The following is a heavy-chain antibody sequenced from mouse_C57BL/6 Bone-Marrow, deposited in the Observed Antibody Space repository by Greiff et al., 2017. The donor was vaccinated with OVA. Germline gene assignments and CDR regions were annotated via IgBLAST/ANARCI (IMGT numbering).Heavy chain of an antibody. D-gene: IGHD1-1*01. V-gene: IGHV6-6*01. J-gene: IGHJ3*01. Sequence: EVMLVESGGGLVQPGGSMKLSCAASGFTFSDSWMDWVRQSPEKGLEWVAEIRNKANNHATYYAESVKGRFTISRDDSKSSVYLQMNSLRAEDTGIYYCTRGIYYGSSYEVAYWGQGTLVTVSA. CDR1: GFTFSDSW. CDR3: TRGIYYGSSYEVAY. CDR2: IRNKANNHAT.